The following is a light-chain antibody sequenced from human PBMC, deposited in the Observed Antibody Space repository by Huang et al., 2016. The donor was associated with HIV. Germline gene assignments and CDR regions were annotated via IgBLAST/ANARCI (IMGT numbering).Light chain of an antibody. CDR2: WAS. CDR1: QSVLYPSTIANY. CDR3: QQYFSPPLT. V-gene: IGKV4-1*01. Sequence: DIVMTQSPDSLAVSLGERATINCKSSQSVLYPSTIANYLAWYQQKPGQPPKLLIYWASTRESGVPDRFSGSGSGTDFTLTISSLQAEDVAVYYCQQYFSPPLTFGGGTKVEIK. J-gene: IGKJ4*01.